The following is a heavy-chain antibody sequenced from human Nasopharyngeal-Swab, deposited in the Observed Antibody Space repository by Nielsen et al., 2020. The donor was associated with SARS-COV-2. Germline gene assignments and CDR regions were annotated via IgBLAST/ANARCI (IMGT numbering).Heavy chain of an antibody. Sequence: GGSLRLSCAASGFTFSSYAMHWVRPAPGKGLEWVAVISYDGSNKYYADSVKGRFTISRDNSKNTLYLQMNSLRAEDTAVYYCARAGGSYFDLWGRGTLVTVSS. CDR3: ARAGGSYFDL. CDR2: ISYDGSNK. V-gene: IGHV3-30-3*01. J-gene: IGHJ2*01. D-gene: IGHD2-15*01. CDR1: GFTFSSYA.